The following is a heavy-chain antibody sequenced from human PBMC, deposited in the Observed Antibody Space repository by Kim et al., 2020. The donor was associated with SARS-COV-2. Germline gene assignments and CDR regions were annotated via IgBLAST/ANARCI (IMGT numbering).Heavy chain of an antibody. CDR3: ARGAYDTTGYRRYYFDY. V-gene: IGHV4-59*01. CDR2: IYHSGST. J-gene: IGHJ4*01. D-gene: IGHD3-22*01. CDR1: GGSMRSYY. Sequence: SETLSLTCTVSGGSMRSYYWSWIRQPPGKVLEWIGYIYHSGSTNYNPSLKSRVTISVDTSKNQFSLNLRSVTAADTAVYYCARGAYDTTGYRRYYFDYW.